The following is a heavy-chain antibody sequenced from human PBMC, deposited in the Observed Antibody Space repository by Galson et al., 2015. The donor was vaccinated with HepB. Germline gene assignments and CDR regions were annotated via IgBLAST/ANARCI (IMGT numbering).Heavy chain of an antibody. CDR3: AKDATGLDLLEWLSPEAPYYLDQ. D-gene: IGHD3-3*01. Sequence: SLRLSCAVSGFTFSNYGMHWVRQAPGKGLEWVAIISHDGSKTDYADSLKGRFTISRDNSKSTVYLETSSLRGDDTAVYYCAKDATGLDLLEWLSPEAPYYLDQWGQGTLVTVSS. CDR1: GFTFSNYG. J-gene: IGHJ4*02. V-gene: IGHV3-30*18. CDR2: ISHDGSKT.